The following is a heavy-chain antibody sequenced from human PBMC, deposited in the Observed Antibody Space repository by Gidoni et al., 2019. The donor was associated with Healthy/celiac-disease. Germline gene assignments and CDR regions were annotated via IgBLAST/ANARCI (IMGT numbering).Heavy chain of an antibody. J-gene: IGHJ5*02. CDR1: GFTVSSYS. CDR2: ISSSSSYI. V-gene: IGHV3-21*01. Sequence: EVQLVESGGGLVKPGGSLRLSCAASGFTVSSYSMNWVRQAPGKGLEWVSSISSSSSYIYSADSVKGRFTISRDNAKNSLYLQMNSLRAEDTAVYYCARDRGKRWLQSGYWFDPWGQGTLVTVSS. CDR3: ARDRGKRWLQSGYWFDP. D-gene: IGHD5-12*01.